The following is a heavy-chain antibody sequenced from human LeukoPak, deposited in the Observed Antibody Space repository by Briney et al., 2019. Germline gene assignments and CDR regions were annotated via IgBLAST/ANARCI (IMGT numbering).Heavy chain of an antibody. CDR1: GFTLKDYT. CDR3: ARDSGKPYYYYYLDA. D-gene: IGHD1-1*01. CDR2: ISGDSTYR. Sequence: GGSLRLSCGASGFTLKDYTMNWVRQASGKGLEWVSSISGDSTYRYNADSVRGRFTIYRDNTQNSLYLEMHSLRVEDTAVYYCARDSGKPYYYYYLDAWGTGTTVTVSS. J-gene: IGHJ6*03. V-gene: IGHV3-21*01.